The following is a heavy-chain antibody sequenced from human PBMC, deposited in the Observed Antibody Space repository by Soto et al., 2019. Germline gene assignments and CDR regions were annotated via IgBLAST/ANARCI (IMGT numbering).Heavy chain of an antibody. V-gene: IGHV1-3*01. J-gene: IGHJ6*03. CDR1: GYTFTSYA. Sequence: ASVKVSCKASGYTFTSYAMHWVRQAPGQRLEWMGWINAGNGNTKYSQKFQGRVTITRDTSASTAYMELSSLRSEDTAVYYCARDRVGSGNRAKYYMDVWGKGTTVTVSS. CDR3: ARDRVGSGNRAKYYMDV. CDR2: INAGNGNT. D-gene: IGHD3-10*01.